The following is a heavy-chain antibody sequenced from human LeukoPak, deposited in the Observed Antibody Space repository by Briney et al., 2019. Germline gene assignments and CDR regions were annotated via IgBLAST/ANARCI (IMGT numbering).Heavy chain of an antibody. CDR3: ASKPDYDILTGYYSHNWFDP. CDR1: GGTFSSYA. D-gene: IGHD3-9*01. Sequence: ASVKVSCKASGGTFSSYAISWVRQAPGQGLEWMGRIIPILGIANYAQKFQGRVTITADKSTSTAYMELSSLRSEDTAVYYCASKPDYDILTGYYSHNWFDPWGQGTLVTVSS. CDR2: IIPILGIA. J-gene: IGHJ5*02. V-gene: IGHV1-69*04.